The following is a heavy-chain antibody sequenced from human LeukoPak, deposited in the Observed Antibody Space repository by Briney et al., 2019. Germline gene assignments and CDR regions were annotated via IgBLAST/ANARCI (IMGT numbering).Heavy chain of an antibody. V-gene: IGHV1-2*02. Sequence: ASVKVSCKASGYTFTGCYMHWVRQAPGQGLEWMGWINPNSGGTNYAQKFQGRVTMTRNTSISTAYMELSRLRSDDTAVYYCARPSSRNYDILTGYFHAEYFQHWGQGTLVTVSS. D-gene: IGHD3-9*01. J-gene: IGHJ1*01. CDR2: INPNSGGT. CDR1: GYTFTGCY. CDR3: ARPSSRNYDILTGYFHAEYFQH.